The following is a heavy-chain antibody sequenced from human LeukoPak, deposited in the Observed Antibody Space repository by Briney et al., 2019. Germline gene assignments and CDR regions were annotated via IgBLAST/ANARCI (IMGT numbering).Heavy chain of an antibody. J-gene: IGHJ3*02. D-gene: IGHD6-6*01. CDR2: INLNSGNT. CDR3: ARDDGSSSENAFDI. V-gene: IGHV1-2*02. CDR1: GYTFTDYY. Sequence: ASVKVSCKASGYTFTDYYMHWVRQAPGQGLEWMGWINLNSGNTKYEQKFQGRVTMTRDTSVSTAYMELSRLASDDTAVYYCARDDGSSSENAFDIWGQGTLVTVSS.